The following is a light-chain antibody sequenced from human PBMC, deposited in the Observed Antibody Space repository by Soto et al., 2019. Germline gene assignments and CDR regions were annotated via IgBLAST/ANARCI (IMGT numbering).Light chain of an antibody. CDR2: GVT. CDR1: SSDIGFYNY. Sequence: QSALTQPASVSGSPGQSITISCTGTSSDIGFYNYVSWYQQYPGKAPNLLIYGVTNRPSGVSYRFSGSKSGSTASLTISGLRDEDEADYYCSTYSTSFLYVFGTGTKLTVL. J-gene: IGLJ1*01. CDR3: STYSTSFLYV. V-gene: IGLV2-14*03.